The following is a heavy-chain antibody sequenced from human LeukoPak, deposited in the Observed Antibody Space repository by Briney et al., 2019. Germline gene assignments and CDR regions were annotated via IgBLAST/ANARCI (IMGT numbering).Heavy chain of an antibody. CDR2: ISWDGTST. V-gene: IGHV3-43*01. CDR1: GFSFADYT. J-gene: IGHJ4*02. Sequence: GGSLRLSCAASGFSFADYTMHWVRQVPGKGLEWVSLISWDGTSTSYADSVMGRFTISRDNSKNSLYLQMNRLRAEDSAVFYCVKGDCTRATCYAHFDHWGQGTLVTVSS. CDR3: VKGDCTRATCYAHFDH. D-gene: IGHD2-2*01.